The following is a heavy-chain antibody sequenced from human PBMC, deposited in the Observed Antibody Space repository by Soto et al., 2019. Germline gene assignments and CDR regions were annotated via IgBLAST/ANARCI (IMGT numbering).Heavy chain of an antibody. CDR1: GFTFSSYA. V-gene: IGHV3-23*01. J-gene: IGHJ4*02. CDR3: AKVVWELLGPLDY. CDR2: ISGSGGST. D-gene: IGHD1-26*01. Sequence: PGGSLGLSCAASGFTFSSYAMSWVRQAPGKGLEWVSAISGSGGSTYYADSVKGRFTISRDNSKNTLYLQMNSLRAEDTAVYYCAKVVWELLGPLDYWGQGTLVTVSS.